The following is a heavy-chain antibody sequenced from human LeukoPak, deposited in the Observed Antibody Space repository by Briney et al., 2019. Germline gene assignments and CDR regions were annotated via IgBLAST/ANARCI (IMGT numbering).Heavy chain of an antibody. V-gene: IGHV4-59*01. CDR3: ATAVSGTSDSDY. CDR1: GGSISSYY. CDR2: MYYSGNT. Sequence: PSETLSLTCTVSGGSISSYYWSWIRQPPGKGLEWIGYMYYSGNTNYNPSLKSRVTISVDTSKNQFSLKLSSVTAADTAVYYCATAVSGTSDSDYWGQGTLVTVSS. J-gene: IGHJ4*02. D-gene: IGHD6-19*01.